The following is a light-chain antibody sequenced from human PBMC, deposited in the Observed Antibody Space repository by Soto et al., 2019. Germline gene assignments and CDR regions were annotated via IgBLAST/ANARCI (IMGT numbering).Light chain of an antibody. V-gene: IGKV3-15*01. J-gene: IGKJ1*01. CDR2: GAS. Sequence: EIVMTPSPVTLSLSPEERAPLSCRAGQSVSSNLAWYQQKPGQAPRLLIYGASTRATGIPARFTGSGSGTEFTLTISSLQFDDSAVYYCQQYNNWWTFGQGAKVDIK. CDR3: QQYNNWWT. CDR1: QSVSSN.